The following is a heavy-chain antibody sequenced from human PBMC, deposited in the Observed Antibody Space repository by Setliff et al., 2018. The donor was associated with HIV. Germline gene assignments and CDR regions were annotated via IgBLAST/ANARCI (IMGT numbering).Heavy chain of an antibody. CDR1: GGSIISSNYY. V-gene: IGHV4-39*01. CDR2: LYYSVNT. J-gene: IGHJ4*02. Sequence: SETLSLTCTVSGGSIISSNYYWGWVRQPPGKGLEWIGSLYYSVNTYHNPSLKSRVTISVDTSKSQFSLKLTSVTAADTAVYYCARHEAYFDYWGQGALVTVSS. CDR3: ARHEAYFDY.